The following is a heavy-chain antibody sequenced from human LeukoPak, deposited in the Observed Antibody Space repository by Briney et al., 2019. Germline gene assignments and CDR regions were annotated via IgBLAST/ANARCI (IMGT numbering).Heavy chain of an antibody. D-gene: IGHD2-15*01. CDR2: ISYDGSNK. CDR1: GFTFSSYG. V-gene: IGHV3-30*03. J-gene: IGHJ4*02. CDR3: ARDGLIRGDYFDY. Sequence: GGSLRLSCAASGFTFSSYGMHWVRQAPGKGLEWVAVISYDGSNKYYADSVKGRFTISRDNSKNTLYLQMNSLRAEDTAVYYCARDGLIRGDYFDYWGQGTLVTVSS.